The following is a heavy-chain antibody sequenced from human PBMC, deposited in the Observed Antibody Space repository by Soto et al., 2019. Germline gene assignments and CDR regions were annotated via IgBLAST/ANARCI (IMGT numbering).Heavy chain of an antibody. CDR2: INHSGST. D-gene: IGHD2-15*01. Sequence: QVQLQQWGAGLLKPSETLSLTCAVYGGSFSGYYWSWIRQPPGKGLEWIGEINHSGSTNYNPSLKSRVTIAVDTSKNQFSLKLSSVTAADTAVYYCARGGKTFRVADTLPLSWFDPWGQGTLVTVSS. CDR3: ARGGKTFRVADTLPLSWFDP. J-gene: IGHJ5*02. CDR1: GGSFSGYY. V-gene: IGHV4-34*01.